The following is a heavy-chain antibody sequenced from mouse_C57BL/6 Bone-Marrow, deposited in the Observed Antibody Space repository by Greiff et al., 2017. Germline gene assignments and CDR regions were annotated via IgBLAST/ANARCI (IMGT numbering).Heavy chain of an antibody. CDR2: ISNGGGST. V-gene: IGHV5-12*01. CDR3: ARLYYFDV. CDR1: GFTFSDYY. J-gene: IGHJ1*03. Sequence: EVKLMESGGGLVQPGGSLKLSCAASGFTFSDYYMYWVRQTPEKRLEWVAYISNGGGSTYYPDTVKGRFTISRDNAKNTLYLQMSRLKSEDTAMYYCARLYYFDVWGTGTTVTVSS. D-gene: IGHD1-1*01.